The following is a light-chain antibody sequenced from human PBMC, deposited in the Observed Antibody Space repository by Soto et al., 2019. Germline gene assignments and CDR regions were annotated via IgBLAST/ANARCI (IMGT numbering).Light chain of an antibody. CDR2: SAS. CDR1: QSISTE. V-gene: IGKV3-15*01. J-gene: IGKJ2*01. Sequence: EIAMTQSPATLSVSPGERATLSCSASQSISTELAWYQQIPGQPPRLLIYSASTRATGVPPRFTGSGSGSAITLTISGLQSEDFAIYYCQQGHNWPLTFSQGTRLEI. CDR3: QQGHNWPLT.